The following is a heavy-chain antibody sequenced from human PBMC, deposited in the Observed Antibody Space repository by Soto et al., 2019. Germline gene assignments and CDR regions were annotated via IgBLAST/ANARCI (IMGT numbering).Heavy chain of an antibody. CDR1: GGTFSSYS. CDR2: IIPILGLA. V-gene: IGHV1-69*02. CDR3: ASPMYCSGASCYFSYFDY. D-gene: IGHD2-15*01. Sequence: QVQLVQSGAEVKKPGSSVKVSCKASGGTFSSYSISWVRQAPGQGLEWMGRIIPILGLANYAQKFQGRVTNTAYKSTSTVYMELSSLRSEDTAVYYCASPMYCSGASCYFSYFDYWGQGTLVTVSS. J-gene: IGHJ4*02.